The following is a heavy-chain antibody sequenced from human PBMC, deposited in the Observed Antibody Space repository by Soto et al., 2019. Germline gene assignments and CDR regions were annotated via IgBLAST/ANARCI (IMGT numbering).Heavy chain of an antibody. CDR1: GGTFSSYA. CDR3: ARGGEYDFRFWFDP. J-gene: IGHJ5*02. D-gene: IGHD3-3*01. V-gene: IGHV1-69*13. CDR2: IIPIFGTA. Sequence: SVKVSCKASGGTFSSYAISWVRQAPGQGLEWMGGIIPIFGTANYAQKFQGRVTITADESTSTAYMELSGLRSEDTAVYYCARGGEYDFRFWFDPWGQGTLVTVSS.